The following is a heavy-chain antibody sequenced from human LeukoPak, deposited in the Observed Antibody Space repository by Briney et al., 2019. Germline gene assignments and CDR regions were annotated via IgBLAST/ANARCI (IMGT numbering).Heavy chain of an antibody. CDR1: GFTFSGSA. D-gene: IGHD4-17*01. CDR3: ASFVIYGDYGFDY. Sequence: GGSLRLSCAASGFTFSGSAMHWVRQASGKGLEWVGRIRSKANSYVTAYAASVKGRFTISRDDSKNTAYLQMNSLKTEDTAVYYCASFVIYGDYGFDYWGQGTLVTVSS. CDR2: IRSKANSYVT. J-gene: IGHJ4*02. V-gene: IGHV3-73*01.